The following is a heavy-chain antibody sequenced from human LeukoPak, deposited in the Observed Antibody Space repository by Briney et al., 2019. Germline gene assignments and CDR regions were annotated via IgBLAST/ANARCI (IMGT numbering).Heavy chain of an antibody. V-gene: IGHV4-59*01. CDR2: MYHSGST. CDR1: GGSISSYF. Sequence: SETLSLTCTVSGGSISSYFWSWIRQPPGKGLQWIGYMYHSGSTYYNPSLKSRVTISIDTSKNQFSLKLTSVTAADTAVYYCARYTNREFDSWGQGTLVTVSS. J-gene: IGHJ4*02. CDR3: ARYTNREFDS. D-gene: IGHD2-2*02.